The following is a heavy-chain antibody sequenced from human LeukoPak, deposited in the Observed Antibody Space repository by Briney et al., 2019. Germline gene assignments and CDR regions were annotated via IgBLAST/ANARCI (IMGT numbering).Heavy chain of an antibody. CDR2: INPNSGGT. V-gene: IGHV1-2*02. CDR1: GYTFTSYG. Sequence: ASVKVSCKTSGYTFTSYGISWVRQAPGQGLEWMGWINPNSGGTNYAQKFQGRVTMTRDTSISTAYMELSRLRSDDTAVYYCARAGWLYDCFDYWGQGTLVTVSS. CDR3: ARAGWLYDCFDY. J-gene: IGHJ4*02. D-gene: IGHD5-24*01.